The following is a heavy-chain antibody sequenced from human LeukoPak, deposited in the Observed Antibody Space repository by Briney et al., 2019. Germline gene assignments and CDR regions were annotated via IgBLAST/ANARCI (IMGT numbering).Heavy chain of an antibody. CDR1: GGSISSGIYY. Sequence: PSETLSLTCTVSGGSISSGIYYWSWIRQPAGKGLEWIGRIYTSGSTNYNPSLKSRVTISVDTSKNQFSLKLSSVTAADTAVYYCAGVEWELQPQGPLYYWGQGTLVTVSS. CDR3: AGVEWELQPQGPLYY. V-gene: IGHV4-61*02. J-gene: IGHJ4*02. D-gene: IGHD1-26*01. CDR2: IYTSGST.